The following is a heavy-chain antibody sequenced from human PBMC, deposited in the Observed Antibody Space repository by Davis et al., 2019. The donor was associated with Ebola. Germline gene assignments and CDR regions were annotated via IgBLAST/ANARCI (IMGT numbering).Heavy chain of an antibody. CDR1: GFTFNYAW. V-gene: IGHV3-11*04. D-gene: IGHD3-10*01. J-gene: IGHJ6*03. Sequence: GGSLRLSCAASGFTFNYAWMSWVRQAPGKGLECISYISSSGSSIYYADSVKGRFTISRDNAKNSLYLQMNGLRAEDTAVYYCVRDYGRGWSSFYYYMDVWGKGTTVTVSS. CDR3: VRDYGRGWSSFYYYMDV. CDR2: ISSSGSSI.